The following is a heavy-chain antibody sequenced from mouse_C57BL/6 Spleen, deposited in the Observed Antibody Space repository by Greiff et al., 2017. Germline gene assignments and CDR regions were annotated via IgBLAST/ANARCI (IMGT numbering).Heavy chain of an antibody. CDR3: ARGGTTGGYYFDY. J-gene: IGHJ2*01. CDR1: GYTFTDYY. Sequence: QVQLKESGAELVRPGASVKLSCKASGYTFTDYYINWVKQRPGQGLEWIARLYPGSGNTYYNEKFKGKATLTAEKSSSTAYMQLSSLTSEDSAVYFWARGGTTGGYYFDYWGQGTTLTVSS. V-gene: IGHV1-76*01. D-gene: IGHD1-1*01. CDR2: LYPGSGNT.